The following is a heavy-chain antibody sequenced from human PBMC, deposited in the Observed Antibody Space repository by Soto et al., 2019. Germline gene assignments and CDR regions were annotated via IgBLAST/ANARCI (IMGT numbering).Heavy chain of an antibody. Sequence: EVQLLDSGGGLVQPGGSLRLSCAASGFAFSTYAMSWVRQAPGQGLEWVSSISFSGGTTYYADSVKGRLTISRDNSKNILYLQMTSLRAEDTAIYFCAKWNGYGDFWGQGTLVTVSS. CDR1: GFAFSTYA. D-gene: IGHD1-1*01. J-gene: IGHJ4*02. CDR2: ISFSGGTT. V-gene: IGHV3-23*01. CDR3: AKWNGYGDF.